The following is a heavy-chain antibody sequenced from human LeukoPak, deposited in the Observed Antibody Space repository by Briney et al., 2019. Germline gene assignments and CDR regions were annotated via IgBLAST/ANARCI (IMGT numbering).Heavy chain of an antibody. D-gene: IGHD3-10*01. CDR2: INYSGST. CDR3: ARYGSGSTWFDP. CDR1: CGSISSDNYQ. Sequence: PSETLSLTCTVSCGSISSDNYQWSWIRQPPGKGLERIGYINYSGSTYYSPSLKSRVTISVDTSKNQFFLKLSSVTAADTAVYYCARYGSGSTWFDPWGQGTLVTVSS. J-gene: IGHJ5*02. V-gene: IGHV4-30-4*01.